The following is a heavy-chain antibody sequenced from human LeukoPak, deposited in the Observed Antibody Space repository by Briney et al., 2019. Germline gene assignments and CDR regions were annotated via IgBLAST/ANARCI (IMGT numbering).Heavy chain of an antibody. CDR2: IKQDGSET. V-gene: IGHV3-7*01. D-gene: IGHD4-11*01. CDR3: ARLSTATSDSDY. J-gene: IGHJ4*02. Sequence: GGSLRLSCAASGFTFSSSWMSWVRQASGKGLEWVANIKQDGSETYYVDSVRGRFTISRDNAKNSLYLQMSGLRAEDTAVYYCARLSTATSDSDYWGQGTLLSVSS. CDR1: GFTFSSSW.